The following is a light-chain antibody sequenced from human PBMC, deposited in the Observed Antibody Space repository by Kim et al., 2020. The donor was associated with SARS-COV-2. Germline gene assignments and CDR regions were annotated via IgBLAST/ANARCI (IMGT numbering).Light chain of an antibody. CDR3: QQYNSYLLWT. CDR1: QSISSW. V-gene: IGKV1-5*03. CDR2: KAS. J-gene: IGKJ1*01. Sequence: DIQMTQSPSTLSASVGDRVTITCRASQSISSWLAWYQQKPGKAPKLLIYKASSLESGVPSRFSGSGSGTEFTLTISSLQPDDFATYYCQQYNSYLLWTFGQGTKVDIK.